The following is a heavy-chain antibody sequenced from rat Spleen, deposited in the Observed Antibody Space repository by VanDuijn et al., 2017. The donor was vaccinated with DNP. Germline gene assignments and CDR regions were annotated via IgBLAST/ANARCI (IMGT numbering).Heavy chain of an antibody. CDR2: IQSGGST. CDR3: ARVRGDYNNYWYFDF. J-gene: IGHJ1*01. V-gene: IGHV2-19*01. CDR1: GFSLTDYS. Sequence: QVQLKESGPGLVQPSQTLSLTCTVSGFSLTDYSVHWVRQPPGKGLEWMGRIQSGGSTDYNSALKSRLSISRDTSKSQVFLEMNSLQTDDTAIYYCARVRGDYNNYWYFDFWGPGTMVTVSS. D-gene: IGHD1-10*01.